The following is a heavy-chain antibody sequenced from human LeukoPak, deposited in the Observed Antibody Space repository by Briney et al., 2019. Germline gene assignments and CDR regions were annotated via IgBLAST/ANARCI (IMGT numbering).Heavy chain of an antibody. CDR3: ARGDFGGNSGVDY. J-gene: IGHJ4*02. V-gene: IGHV7-4-1*02. Sequence: ASVKVSCKASGYTFTSYAMNWVRQAPGQGLEWMGWINTNTGNPTYAQGFTGRFVFSLDTSVSTAYLQWSSLKASDTAMYYCARGDFGGNSGVDYWGQGTLVTVSS. CDR1: GYTFTSYA. D-gene: IGHD4-23*01. CDR2: INTNTGNP.